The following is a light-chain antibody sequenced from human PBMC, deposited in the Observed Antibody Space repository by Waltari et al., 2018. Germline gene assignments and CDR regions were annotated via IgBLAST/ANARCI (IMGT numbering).Light chain of an antibody. CDR3: QQYKSYPWT. J-gene: IGKJ1*01. V-gene: IGKV1-5*03. CDR1: QSISDW. Sequence: DIWMTQLTCPLSASVGDRVTITCRASQSISDWLALYQQKSGKAPKLLIYRASSLESGVPSRFSGSGSGTEFTLTISSLQPDDFATYYCQQYKSYPWTFGQGTKVEIK. CDR2: RAS.